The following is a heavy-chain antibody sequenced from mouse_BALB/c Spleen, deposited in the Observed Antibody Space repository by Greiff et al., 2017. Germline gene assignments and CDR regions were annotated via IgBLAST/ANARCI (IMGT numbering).Heavy chain of an antibody. D-gene: IGHD4-1*01. CDR1: GFTFSDYG. CDR2: ISNLAYSI. Sequence: EVHLVESGGGLVQPGGSRKLSCAASGFTFSDYGMAWVRQAPGKGPEWVAFISNLAYSIYYADTVTGRFTISRENAKNTLYLEMSSLRSEDTAMYYCARVSNWVDYWGQGTTLTVSS. CDR3: ARVSNWVDY. J-gene: IGHJ2*01. V-gene: IGHV5-15*02.